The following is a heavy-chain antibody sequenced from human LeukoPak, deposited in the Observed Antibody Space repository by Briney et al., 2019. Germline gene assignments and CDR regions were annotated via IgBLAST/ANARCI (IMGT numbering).Heavy chain of an antibody. CDR3: ATGGYSGSYYDFDY. V-gene: IGHV3-53*01. D-gene: IGHD1-26*01. Sequence: GGSLRLSCAASGFTVSSNYMSWVRQAPGKGLEWVSVIYSGGSTYYADSVKGRFTISRDNSKNTLYLQMNSLRAEDTAVYYCATGGYSGSYYDFDYWGQGTLVTVSS. CDR2: IYSGGST. CDR1: GFTVSSNY. J-gene: IGHJ4*02.